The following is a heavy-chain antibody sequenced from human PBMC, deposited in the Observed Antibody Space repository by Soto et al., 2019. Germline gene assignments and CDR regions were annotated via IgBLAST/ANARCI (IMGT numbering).Heavy chain of an antibody. CDR1: GFSFSSYS. Sequence: GGSLRLSCAASGFSFSSYSMNWVRQAPGKGLEWVSSISSSSSYIYYADSVKGRFTISRDNAKKTLYLQMNSLRAEDTAVYYCARDLNPNYDFWSGYPKDYWGQGTLVTVSS. J-gene: IGHJ4*02. D-gene: IGHD3-3*01. CDR2: ISSSSSYI. V-gene: IGHV3-21*01. CDR3: ARDLNPNYDFWSGYPKDY.